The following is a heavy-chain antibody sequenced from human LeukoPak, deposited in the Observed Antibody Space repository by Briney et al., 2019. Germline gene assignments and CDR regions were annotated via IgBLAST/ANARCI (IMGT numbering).Heavy chain of an antibody. V-gene: IGHV3-21*01. CDR2: ISSSSSYI. CDR3: ARGIAAAGTSDY. CDR1: GFTFSSYS. Sequence: PGGSLRLSCAASGFTFSSYSMNWVRQAPGKGLEWVSSISSSSSYIYYAGSVKGRFTISRDDAKNSLYLQMNSLRAEDTAVYYCARGIAAAGTSDYWGQGTLVTVSS. D-gene: IGHD6-13*01. J-gene: IGHJ4*02.